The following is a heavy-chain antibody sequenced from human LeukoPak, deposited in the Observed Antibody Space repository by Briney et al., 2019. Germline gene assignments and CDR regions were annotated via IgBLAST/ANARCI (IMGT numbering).Heavy chain of an antibody. Sequence: ASVKVSCKASGYTFTGYYMHWVRQAPGQGLEWMGWINPNSGGTNYAQKFQGRVTMTRDTSISTAYMELSGLRSDDTAVYYCARHPDIVVVPAAIWFDPWGQGTLVTVSS. J-gene: IGHJ5*02. CDR3: ARHPDIVVVPAAIWFDP. V-gene: IGHV1-2*02. CDR1: GYTFTGYY. D-gene: IGHD2-2*02. CDR2: INPNSGGT.